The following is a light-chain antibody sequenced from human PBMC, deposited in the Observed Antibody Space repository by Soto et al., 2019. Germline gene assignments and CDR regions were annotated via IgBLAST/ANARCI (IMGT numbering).Light chain of an antibody. Sequence: DIQMTQSPSTLSASVGDRVTITCRASQSISSWLAWYQQKPGTAPKLLIYKASSLQSGVPSRFSGSGSGTEFTLTISSLQPDDFATYYRQQYVTAFRSFGQGTKVDIK. CDR3: QQYVTAFRS. CDR2: KAS. V-gene: IGKV1-5*03. J-gene: IGKJ1*01. CDR1: QSISSW.